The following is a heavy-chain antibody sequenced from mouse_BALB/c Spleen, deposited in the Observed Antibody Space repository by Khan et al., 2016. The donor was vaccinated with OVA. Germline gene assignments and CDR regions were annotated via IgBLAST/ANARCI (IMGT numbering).Heavy chain of an antibody. V-gene: IGHV5-9-1*01. CDR3: TNGNYGWFAY. Sequence: EVELVESGGGLVEPGGSLKLSCAASGFTFSSFVMSWVRQTPEKRLEWVATISSAATYTYYPDSVKGRFTISRDNAKNTLYLQMHSLRSDATAIYYCTNGNYGWFAYWGQGTLVTVST. D-gene: IGHD2-1*01. J-gene: IGHJ3*01. CDR1: GFTFSSFV. CDR2: ISSAATYT.